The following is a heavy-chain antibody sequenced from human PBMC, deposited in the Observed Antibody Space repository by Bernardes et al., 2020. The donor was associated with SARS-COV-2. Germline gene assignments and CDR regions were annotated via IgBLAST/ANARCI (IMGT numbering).Heavy chain of an antibody. V-gene: IGHV4-39*07. CDR1: GGSINTRSYY. CDR2: ISSSGSV. Sequence: SETLSLTCTVSGGSINTRSYYCGWIRQSPGRGPEWIASISSSGSVEYNPSLKSRVTLSIDTSKNQFSLTLNSLTAADTAVYYCAGVVPYTTSSYYFDYWGQGTLVTVSS. J-gene: IGHJ4*02. D-gene: IGHD6-6*01. CDR3: AGVVPYTTSSYYFDY.